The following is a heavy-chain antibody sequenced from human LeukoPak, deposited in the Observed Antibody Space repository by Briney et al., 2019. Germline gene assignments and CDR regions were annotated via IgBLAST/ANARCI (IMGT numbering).Heavy chain of an antibody. J-gene: IGHJ3*02. D-gene: IGHD3-22*01. Sequence: SVKVSCKASGGTFSSYAISWVRQAPGQGLEWMGGIIPIFGTANYAQKFQGRVTITADKSTSTAYMELSSLRSEDTAVYYCARSRHTMIVVTGDAFDIWGQGTMVTVSS. V-gene: IGHV1-69*06. CDR2: IIPIFGTA. CDR3: ARSRHTMIVVTGDAFDI. CDR1: GGTFSSYA.